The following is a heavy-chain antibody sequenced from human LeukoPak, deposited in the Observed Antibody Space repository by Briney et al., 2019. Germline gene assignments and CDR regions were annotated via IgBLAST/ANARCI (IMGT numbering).Heavy chain of an antibody. Sequence: QAGGSLRLSCAASGFTFSSYAMSWVRQAPGKGLEWVSAISGSGGSTYYADSVKGRFTISRDNSKNTLYLQMNSLRAEDTAVYYCAKGYIVSSGYLVSDAFDIWGQGTMVTVSS. CDR2: ISGSGGST. J-gene: IGHJ3*02. CDR3: AKGYIVSSGYLVSDAFDI. D-gene: IGHD3-22*01. CDR1: GFTFSSYA. V-gene: IGHV3-23*01.